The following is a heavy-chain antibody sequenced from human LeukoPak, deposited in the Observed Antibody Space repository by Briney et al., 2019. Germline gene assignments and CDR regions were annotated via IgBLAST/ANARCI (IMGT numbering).Heavy chain of an antibody. CDR2: ISSSSSNI. CDR3: ARDGSGSLPDY. CDR1: GFTFSTYS. V-gene: IGHV3-21*05. D-gene: IGHD6-19*01. Sequence: PGGSLRLSCAASGFTFSTYSMNWVRQAPGKGLEWVSYISSSSSNIYYADSVKGRFTISRDNAKNSLYLQMNSLRAEDTDVYYCARDGSGSLPDYWGQGTLVTVSS. J-gene: IGHJ4*02.